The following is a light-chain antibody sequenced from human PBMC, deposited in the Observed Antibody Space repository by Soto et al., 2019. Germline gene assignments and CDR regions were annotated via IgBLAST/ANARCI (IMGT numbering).Light chain of an antibody. Sequence: QSVLTQPPSASGSPGQSVTISCTGTSSDVGGYKYVSWYQQYPGKAPKLMIYEVTKRPSGVPDRFSGSKSGNTASLTVSGLQAEDEADYYCTSYVGNDIWVFGGGTKLTVL. CDR2: EVT. J-gene: IGLJ3*02. CDR1: SSDVGGYKY. V-gene: IGLV2-8*01. CDR3: TSYVGNDIWV.